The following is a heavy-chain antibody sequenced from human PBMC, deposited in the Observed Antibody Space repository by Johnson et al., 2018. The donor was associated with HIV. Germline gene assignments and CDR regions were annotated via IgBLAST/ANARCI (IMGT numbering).Heavy chain of an antibody. D-gene: IGHD6-19*01. CDR1: GFTFSSYW. CDR3: VRDQGSGWPTNAFDI. V-gene: IGHV3-74*02. J-gene: IGHJ3*02. Sequence: VQLVESGGGVVQPGRSLRLSCAASGFTFSSYWMYWVRQAPGKGLVWVSRISGDGSSSSYADSVKGRFNIFRDKAKNTLYLQLNSLRVEDTADYYCVRDQGSGWPTNAFDIWGRGTRVTVSS. CDR2: ISGDGSSS.